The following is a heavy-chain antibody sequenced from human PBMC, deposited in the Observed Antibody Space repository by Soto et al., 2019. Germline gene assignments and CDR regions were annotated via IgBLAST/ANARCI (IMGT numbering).Heavy chain of an antibody. D-gene: IGHD1-1*01. J-gene: IGHJ5*02. CDR3: PRDEEYKWNGGGWFDP. Sequence: QVQLVQSGAEVKKPGASVKVSCKSFGYTFTSYGISWVRQAPGQGLEWMGWISGYNGNTNYAQKLQGRVTMTTDTSTRTAYMELRSQRSDDTAVYYCPRDEEYKWNGGGWFDPWGQGTLVTVSS. V-gene: IGHV1-18*01. CDR1: GYTFTSYG. CDR2: ISGYNGNT.